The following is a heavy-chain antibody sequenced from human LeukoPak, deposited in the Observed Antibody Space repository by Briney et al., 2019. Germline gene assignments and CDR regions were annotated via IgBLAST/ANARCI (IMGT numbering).Heavy chain of an antibody. D-gene: IGHD6-6*01. CDR3: ARDRGIAARHHYFDY. Sequence: PQTLSLTCTVSGGSISSGGYYWSWIRQHPGKGLEWIGYIYYSGSTYYNPSLKSRVTISVDTSKNQFSLKLSSVTATDTAVYYCARDRGIAARHHYFDYWGQGTLVTVSS. CDR2: IYYSGST. CDR1: GGSISSGGYY. J-gene: IGHJ4*02. V-gene: IGHV4-31*03.